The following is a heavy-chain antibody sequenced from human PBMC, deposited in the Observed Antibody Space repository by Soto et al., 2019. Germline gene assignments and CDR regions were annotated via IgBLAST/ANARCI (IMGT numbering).Heavy chain of an antibody. CDR3: AIVCASRENFDY. V-gene: IGHV4-4*01. CDR2: IYHSGST. D-gene: IGHD3-10*02. J-gene: IGHJ4*02. CDR1: GGSISSSNW. Sequence: QVQLQESGPGLVKPSGTLSLTCAVSGGSISSSNWWSWVRQSPGKGLEWIGEIYHSGSTNYNPSLKRRVTISVDRAKNEYALKLSSVSGADPAVYCCAIVCASRENFDYWGQGTMVTFS.